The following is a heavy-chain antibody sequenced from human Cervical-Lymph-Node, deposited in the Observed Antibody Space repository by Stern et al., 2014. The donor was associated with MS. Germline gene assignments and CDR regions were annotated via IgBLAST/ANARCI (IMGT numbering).Heavy chain of an antibody. V-gene: IGHV1-69*01. D-gene: IGHD3-16*02. CDR2: IIPMFGIS. CDR3: ARATSDYIWGTYRFLDS. CDR1: GGTISNYI. J-gene: IGHJ4*02. Sequence: QVQLVESGAEVKKPGSSVKVSCKASGGTISNYIIGWVRQAPGPGLEWMGGIIPMFGISNYAEKFQDRVTITADESTSPAYMDLSSLRSEDTAVYYCARATSDYIWGTYRFLDSWGQGTLVIVSS.